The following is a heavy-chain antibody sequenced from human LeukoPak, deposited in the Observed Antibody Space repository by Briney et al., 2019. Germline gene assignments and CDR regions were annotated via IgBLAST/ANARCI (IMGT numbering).Heavy chain of an antibody. Sequence: ASVKVSCKASGYTFTSYGISWVRQAPGQGLEWMGWISAYNGNTNYAQKLQGRVTMTTDTSTSTVYMELRSLRSDDTAVYYCAREGDDYGDSPLDYWGQGTLVTVSS. CDR1: GYTFTSYG. CDR3: AREGDDYGDSPLDY. V-gene: IGHV1-18*01. CDR2: ISAYNGNT. D-gene: IGHD4-17*01. J-gene: IGHJ4*02.